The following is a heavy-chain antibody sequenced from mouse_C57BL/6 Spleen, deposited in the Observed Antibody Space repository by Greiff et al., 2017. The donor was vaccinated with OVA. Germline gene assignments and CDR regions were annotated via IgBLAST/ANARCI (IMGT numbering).Heavy chain of an antibody. CDR1: GYSFTDYN. Sequence: VQLKESGPELVKPGASVKISCKASGYSFTDYNMNWVKQSHGKSLEWIGVINPNYGTTSYNQKFKGKATLTVDQSSSTAYMQLNSLTSEDSAVYYYARAITTVVARDYAMDDWGQGTTVTVSS. D-gene: IGHD1-1*01. CDR3: ARAITTVVARDYAMDD. CDR2: INPNYGTT. J-gene: IGHJ4*01. V-gene: IGHV1-39*01.